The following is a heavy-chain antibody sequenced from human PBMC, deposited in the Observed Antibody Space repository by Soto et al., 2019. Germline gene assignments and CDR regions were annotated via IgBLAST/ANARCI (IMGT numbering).Heavy chain of an antibody. Sequence: PGGSLRLSCAASGFTFRNYGMHWVRQAPGTGLEWVAVMSDDGNNKYSAPSVEGRFIISRDNSKNTPYLQMNSLRPEDTAVYYCAKGGGFSFGTNDAFDIWGQGTMVTVSS. CDR1: GFTFRNYG. V-gene: IGHV3-30*18. J-gene: IGHJ3*02. D-gene: IGHD3-3*01. CDR3: AKGGGFSFGTNDAFDI. CDR2: MSDDGNNK.